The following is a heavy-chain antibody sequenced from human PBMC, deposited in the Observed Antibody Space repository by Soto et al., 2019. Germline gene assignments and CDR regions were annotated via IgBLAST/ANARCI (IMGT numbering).Heavy chain of an antibody. CDR2: IYYSGGT. CDR1: GGSISSGDYY. CDR3: ATSGVFTRRLDY. Sequence: SSETLSLTCTVSGGSISSGDYYWSWIRQPPGKGLEWIGYIYYSGGTYYNPPLKSRISISVDTSKNQFSLKMNSVTAADTAVYYCATSGVFTRRLDYWGQGTLVTVSS. V-gene: IGHV4-30-4*01. D-gene: IGHD3-10*01. J-gene: IGHJ4*02.